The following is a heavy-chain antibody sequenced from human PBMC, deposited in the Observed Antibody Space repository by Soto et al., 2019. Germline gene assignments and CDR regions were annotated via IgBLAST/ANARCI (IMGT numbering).Heavy chain of an antibody. CDR1: GVTFSSYT. D-gene: IGHD3-10*02. V-gene: IGHV1-69*02. Sequence: QVQLVQSGAEVKKPGSSVKVSCKASGVTFSSYTISWVRQAPGQGLEWMGRIIPILGIANYAQKFQGRVTITADKSTSTAYMELSSLRSEDTAVYYCSMLGPYFDYWGQGTLVTVSS. CDR2: IIPILGIA. J-gene: IGHJ4*02. CDR3: SMLGPYFDY.